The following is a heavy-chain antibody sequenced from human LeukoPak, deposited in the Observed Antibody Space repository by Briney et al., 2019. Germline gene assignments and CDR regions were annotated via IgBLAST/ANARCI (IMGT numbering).Heavy chain of an antibody. CDR3: ARIYLGFYYDSSSYYLGAFDM. CDR2: IYYSGST. J-gene: IGHJ3*02. V-gene: IGHV4-39*07. CDR1: GGSISSSSYY. Sequence: SETLSLTCTVSGGSISSSSYYWGWIRQPPGKGLEWIGSIYYSGSTYYNPSLKSRVTISVDTSKNQFSLRLSSVTAADTAVYYCARIYLGFYYDSSSYYLGAFDMWGQGTMVIVSS. D-gene: IGHD3-22*01.